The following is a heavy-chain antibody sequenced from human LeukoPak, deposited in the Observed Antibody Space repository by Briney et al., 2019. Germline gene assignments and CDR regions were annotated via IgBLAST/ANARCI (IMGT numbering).Heavy chain of an antibody. CDR2: IYYSGST. CDR3: ARVGITMVRGVIITGFYYGMDV. CDR1: GGSISSYY. J-gene: IGHJ6*02. D-gene: IGHD3-10*01. Sequence: PSETLSLTCTVSGGSISSYYWSWIRQPPGKGLEWIGYIYYSGSTNYNPSLKSRVTISVDTSKNQFSLKLSSVTAADTAVYYCARVGITMVRGVIITGFYYGMDVWGQGTTVTVS. V-gene: IGHV4-59*01.